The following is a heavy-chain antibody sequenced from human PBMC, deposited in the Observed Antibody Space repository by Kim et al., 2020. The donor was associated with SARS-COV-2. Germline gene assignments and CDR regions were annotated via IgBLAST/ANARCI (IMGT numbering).Heavy chain of an antibody. J-gene: IGHJ5*02. D-gene: IGHD6-19*01. V-gene: IGHV1-46*01. CDR2: INPSGDST. CDR1: GYTFTSYY. Sequence: ASVKVSCKASGYTFTSYYMHWVRQAPGQGLEWMGIINPSGDSTSYAQKFQGRVTMTRDTSTSTVYMELSSLRSEDTAVYYCARDLAVAGDWFDPWGQGTLVTVSS. CDR3: ARDLAVAGDWFDP.